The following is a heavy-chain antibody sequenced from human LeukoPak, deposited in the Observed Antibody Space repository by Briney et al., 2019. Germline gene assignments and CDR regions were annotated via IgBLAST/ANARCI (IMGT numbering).Heavy chain of an antibody. D-gene: IGHD3-10*01. V-gene: IGHV3-30-3*01. CDR3: ARGRDSGSFIIDY. J-gene: IGHJ4*02. CDR2: ISSDGSTE. CDR1: GFTFASYA. Sequence: WGSLRLSCAGSGFTFASYAVHWVRQAPGKRLEWVAFISSDGSTEHYRDSVKGRFTLSRDNSKNTVSLQMNSLGTEDTAVYYCARGRDSGSFIIDYWGQGTLVTVSS.